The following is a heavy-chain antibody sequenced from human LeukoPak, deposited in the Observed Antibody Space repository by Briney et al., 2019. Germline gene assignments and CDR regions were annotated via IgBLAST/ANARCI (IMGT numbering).Heavy chain of an antibody. Sequence: GGSLRLSWAASGFTFSSYWMTWVRQAPGKGLEWLANIKEDGSEKYYVDSVKGRFTISRDNAKNSLYLQMNSLRAEDTAVYYCARGRGMGYWGQGTLVTVSS. CDR3: ARGRGMGY. CDR2: IKEDGSEK. J-gene: IGHJ4*02. CDR1: GFTFSSYW. D-gene: IGHD3-16*01. V-gene: IGHV3-7*01.